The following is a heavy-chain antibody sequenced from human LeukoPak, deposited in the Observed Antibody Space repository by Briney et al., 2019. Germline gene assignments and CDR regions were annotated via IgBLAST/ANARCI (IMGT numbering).Heavy chain of an antibody. CDR2: IIPIFGTA. Sequence: ASVKVSCKASGGTFSSYAISWVRQAPGQGLEWMGGIIPIFGTANYAQKFQGRVTITADESTSTAYMELSSLRSEDTAVYYCARAVGSSSSYYYGMDVWGPGTTVTVSS. J-gene: IGHJ6*02. CDR3: ARAVGSSSSYYYGMDV. V-gene: IGHV1-69*13. CDR1: GGTFSSYA. D-gene: IGHD6-6*01.